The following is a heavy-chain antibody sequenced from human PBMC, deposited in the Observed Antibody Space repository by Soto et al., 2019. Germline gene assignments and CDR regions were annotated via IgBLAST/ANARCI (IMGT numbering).Heavy chain of an antibody. CDR3: ARDMDHNFDY. CDR1: GFTFSTYV. V-gene: IGHV3-33*01. Sequence: PGGSLRLSCAASGFTFSTYVMHWVRQAPGKGLEWVAVIWYDGSNKYYADPVKGRFTISRDNSKNTVYLQMNSLRAEDTAVYYCARDMDHNFDYWGQGTLVTAPQ. CDR2: IWYDGSNK. D-gene: IGHD2-2*03. J-gene: IGHJ4*02.